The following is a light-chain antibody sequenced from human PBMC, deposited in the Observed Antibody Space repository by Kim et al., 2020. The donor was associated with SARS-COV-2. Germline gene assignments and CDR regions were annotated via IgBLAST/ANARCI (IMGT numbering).Light chain of an antibody. V-gene: IGKV3-11*01. J-gene: IGKJ1*01. Sequence: LTPGQRAALSCRASQTIDTCLGSYQHRPGQTPRLLIYDASKRAAGIPARCSGSGSRADFTLTVSSLEPDDSAVYYCQQCSDWPWTFGQGTKVDIK. CDR2: DAS. CDR1: QTIDTC. CDR3: QQCSDWPWT.